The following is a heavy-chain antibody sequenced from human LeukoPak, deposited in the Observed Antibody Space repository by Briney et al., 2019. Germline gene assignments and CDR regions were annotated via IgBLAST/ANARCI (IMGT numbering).Heavy chain of an antibody. CDR3: ARGSGITMVRGVIINWFDP. J-gene: IGHJ5*02. CDR2: INHSGST. D-gene: IGHD3-10*01. V-gene: IGHV4-34*01. CDR1: GGSFSGYY. Sequence: SETLSLTCAVSGGSFSGYYWSWIRQPPGKGPEWIWEINHSGSTNYNPSPKSRVTISVDTSKIQCSLKLSSVTAADTAVYYCARGSGITMVRGVIINWFDPWGQGTLVTVSS.